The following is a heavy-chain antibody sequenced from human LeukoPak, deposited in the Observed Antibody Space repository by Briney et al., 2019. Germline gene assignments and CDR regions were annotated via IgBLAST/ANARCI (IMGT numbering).Heavy chain of an antibody. D-gene: IGHD3-3*01. CDR1: GFTFSSYA. Sequence: GRTLRLSCAASGFTFSSYAMHWVRQAPGKGLEWVAVMSYDGSNKYYADSVKGRFTISRDNSKNTLYLQMNSLRAEDTAVYYCAKDHIVRITIFGVVAGDYWGQGTLVTVSS. CDR3: AKDHIVRITIFGVVAGDY. V-gene: IGHV3-30-3*01. J-gene: IGHJ4*02. CDR2: MSYDGSNK.